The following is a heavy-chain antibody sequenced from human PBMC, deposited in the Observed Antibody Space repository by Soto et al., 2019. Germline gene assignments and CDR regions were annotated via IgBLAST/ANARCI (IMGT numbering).Heavy chain of an antibody. CDR1: GYTFTSYG. CDR2: ISAYNGNT. D-gene: IGHD3-22*01. Sequence: ASVKVSCKASGYTFTSYGISWVRQAPGQGLEWMGWISAYNGNTNYAQKLQGRVTMTTDTSTSTAYMELRSLRSDDTAVYYCARDRLSYYYDSSGYLGGHDAVDIWGQGTRVTVSS. V-gene: IGHV1-18*01. J-gene: IGHJ3*02. CDR3: ARDRLSYYYDSSGYLGGHDAVDI.